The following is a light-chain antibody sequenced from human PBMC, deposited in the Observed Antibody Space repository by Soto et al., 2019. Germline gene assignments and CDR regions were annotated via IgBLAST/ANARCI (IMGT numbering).Light chain of an antibody. J-gene: IGLJ1*01. Sequence: QSVLSQPASVSGSPGQSITISCTGTSSDVGDYNYVSWYQQHPGKAPKLMIYEVSNRPSGVSNRFSGSKSGNTASLTISGLQAEDEADYYCSSYTSSNTYVFGPGTKVTVL. CDR2: EVS. CDR3: SSYTSSNTYV. CDR1: SSDVGDYNY. V-gene: IGLV2-14*01.